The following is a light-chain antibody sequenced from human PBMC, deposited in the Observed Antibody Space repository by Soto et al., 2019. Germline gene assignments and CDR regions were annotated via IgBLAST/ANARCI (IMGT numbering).Light chain of an antibody. Sequence: QSVLTQPASVSGSPGQSITISCSGTSSDIGSYDHVAWYQQFPGKSPKLIIYAVSDRPSGVSDRFSGSKSGISASLTISGLQTEDEADYYCQSYDSSLSASYVFGTGTKVTVL. J-gene: IGLJ1*01. CDR2: AVS. CDR3: QSYDSSLSASYV. V-gene: IGLV2-14*03. CDR1: SSDIGSYDH.